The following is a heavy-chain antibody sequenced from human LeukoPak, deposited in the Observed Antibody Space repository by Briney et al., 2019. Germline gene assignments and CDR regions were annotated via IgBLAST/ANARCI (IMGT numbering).Heavy chain of an antibody. CDR3: ARGGGHYYDSSGYYLNY. Sequence: VSVKVSCKASGYTFTGYYMHWVRQAPGQGLEWMGWINPNSGGTNYAQKFQGRVTMTRDTSTSTVYMELSSLRSEDTAVYYCARGGGHYYDSSGYYLNYWGQGTLVTVSS. CDR1: GYTFTGYY. V-gene: IGHV1-2*02. D-gene: IGHD3-22*01. J-gene: IGHJ4*02. CDR2: INPNSGGT.